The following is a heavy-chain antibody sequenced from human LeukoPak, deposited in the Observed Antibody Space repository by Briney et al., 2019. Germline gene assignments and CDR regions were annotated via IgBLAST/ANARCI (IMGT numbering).Heavy chain of an antibody. D-gene: IGHD2-15*01. CDR1: GGSISSYY. J-gene: IGHJ6*02. CDR3: ARGRRVRGYCSGGSCYPKSSYGMDV. V-gene: IGHV4-59*12. CDR2: IYYSGST. Sequence: SETLSLTCTVSGGSISSYYWSWIRQPPGKGLEWIGYIYYSGSTNYNPSLKSRVTISVDTSKNQFSLKLSSVTAADTAVYYCARGRRVRGYCSGGSCYPKSSYGMDVWGQGTTVTVSS.